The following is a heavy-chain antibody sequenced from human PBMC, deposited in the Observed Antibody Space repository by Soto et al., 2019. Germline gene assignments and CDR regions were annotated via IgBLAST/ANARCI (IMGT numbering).Heavy chain of an antibody. CDR2: ISAYNANT. J-gene: IGHJ6*02. CDR3: AREGFCSSGSCALYSHDYFGMDV. CDR1: GYTFTRYG. D-gene: IGHD2-15*01. V-gene: IGHV1-18*01. Sequence: QVHLVQSGAEVKKAGASVRVSCKASGYTFTRYGVSWVRQAPGQALEWMGWISAYNANTNYAQKFHGRVTMTTDTSTNTAYMELRSRTSDDAAVYYCAREGFCSSGSCALYSHDYFGMDVWGRGTTVTVSS.